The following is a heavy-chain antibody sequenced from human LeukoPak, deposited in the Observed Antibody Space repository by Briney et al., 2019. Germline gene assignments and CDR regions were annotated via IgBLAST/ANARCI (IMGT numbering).Heavy chain of an antibody. J-gene: IGHJ4*02. V-gene: IGHV4-59*08. CDR3: ARSLGYFDL. Sequence: SETLSLTCTVSGGSISSNYWSWIRQPPGKGLEWIGYIYYSGNTNYNPSLKSRVTMSVDTSKNQFSLKLSSVTAADTAVFYCARSLGYFDLWGQGSLVTVSS. CDR2: IYYSGNT. D-gene: IGHD6-6*01. CDR1: GGSISSNY.